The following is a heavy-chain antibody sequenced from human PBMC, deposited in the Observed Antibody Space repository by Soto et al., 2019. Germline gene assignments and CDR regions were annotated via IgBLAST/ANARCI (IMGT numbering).Heavy chain of an antibody. CDR3: AKGFMITFGGVIVQYYFDY. D-gene: IGHD3-16*02. CDR2: ISGSGGST. V-gene: IGHV3-23*01. J-gene: IGHJ4*02. CDR1: GFTFSSYA. Sequence: SLRLSCAASGFTFSSYAMSWVRQAPGKGLEWVSAISGSGGSTYYADSVKGRFTISRDNSKNTLYLQMNSLRAEDTAVYYCAKGFMITFGGVIVQYYFDYWGQGTLVTVSS.